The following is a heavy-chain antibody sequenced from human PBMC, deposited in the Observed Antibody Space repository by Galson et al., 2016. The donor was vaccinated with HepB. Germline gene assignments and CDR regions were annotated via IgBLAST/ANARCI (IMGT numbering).Heavy chain of an antibody. D-gene: IGHD1-26*01. CDR2: IYYSGRT. CDR3: ANLQVGAITKGFEI. CDR1: GGSISNRSYF. V-gene: IGHV4-39*01. J-gene: IGHJ3*02. Sequence: ETLSLTCNVSGGSISNRSYFWAWIRQPPGKGLEWIATIYYSGRTYYSPSLQSRVTISVNTSKNQFSLILTSVSAADTAVYYCANLQVGAITKGFEIWGQGTMVTVSS.